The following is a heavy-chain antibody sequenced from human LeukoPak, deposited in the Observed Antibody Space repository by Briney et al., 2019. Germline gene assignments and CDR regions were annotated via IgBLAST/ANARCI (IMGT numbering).Heavy chain of an antibody. V-gene: IGHV1-24*01. CDR1: GYTLTELS. J-gene: IGHJ4*02. Sequence: ASVKVSCKVSGYTLTELSMHWVRQAPGKGLEWMGGFDPEDGETIYAQKFQGRVTMTEDTSTDTAYMELSSLRSEDTAVYYCVADCRGGSCYSGFDDWGQGTLVTVSS. CDR2: FDPEDGET. CDR3: VADCRGGSCYSGFDD. D-gene: IGHD2-15*01.